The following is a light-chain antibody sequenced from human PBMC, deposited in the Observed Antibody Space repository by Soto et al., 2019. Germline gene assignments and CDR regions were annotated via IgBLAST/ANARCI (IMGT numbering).Light chain of an antibody. CDR3: LQYNNWPRT. CDR2: GAS. CDR1: QSVGST. J-gene: IGKJ1*01. V-gene: IGKV3-15*01. Sequence: EIVMTQFPDTLSVSPGEGVTLSCRASQSVGSTLAWYQHKPGQAPRLLIYGASTRATGIPARFSGSGSGTEFTLTISSLQSEDFAVYYCLQYNNWPRTFGQGTKVEIK.